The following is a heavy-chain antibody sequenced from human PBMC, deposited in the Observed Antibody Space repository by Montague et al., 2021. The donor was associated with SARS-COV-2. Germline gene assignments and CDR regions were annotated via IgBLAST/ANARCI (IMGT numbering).Heavy chain of an antibody. CDR1: GGSIRSSSYY. J-gene: IGHJ4*02. V-gene: IGHV4-39*01. Sequence: SETLSLTCTVSGGSIRSSSYYWGWIRQPPGKGLEWIGSIYYSGSTYYXPSLKSRVTISVDTSKNQFSLKLSSVTAADTAVYYCARHRITIFLGRMFGYWGQGTLATVSS. CDR2: IYYSGST. D-gene: IGHD3-9*01. CDR3: ARHRITIFLGRMFGY.